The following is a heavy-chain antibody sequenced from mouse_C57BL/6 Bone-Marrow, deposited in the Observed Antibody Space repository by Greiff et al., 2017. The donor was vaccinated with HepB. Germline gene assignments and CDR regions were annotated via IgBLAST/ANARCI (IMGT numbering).Heavy chain of an antibody. Sequence: EVHLVESEGGLVQPGRSMKLSCTASGFTFSDYYMAWVRQVPEKGLEWVANINYDGSSTYYLDSLKSRFIISRDNAKNILYLQMSSLKSEDTATYYCAREGDYYYAMDYWGQGTSVTVSS. CDR1: GFTFSDYY. CDR2: INYDGSST. D-gene: IGHD3-3*01. V-gene: IGHV5-16*01. CDR3: AREGDYYYAMDY. J-gene: IGHJ4*01.